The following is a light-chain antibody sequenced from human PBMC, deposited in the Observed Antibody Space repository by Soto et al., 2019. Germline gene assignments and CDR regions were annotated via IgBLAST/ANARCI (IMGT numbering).Light chain of an antibody. Sequence: EIVLTQSPGTLSLSPWERATLSCRTSQSVSSSFLAWYQHKPGQAPRLLIFGASNRAAGSPDRVSGSRSGTDFTLTIGRLEPADFAVYYCQLYGSSSITFGQGTRLEI. CDR2: GAS. V-gene: IGKV3-20*01. J-gene: IGKJ5*01. CDR3: QLYGSSSIT. CDR1: QSVSSSF.